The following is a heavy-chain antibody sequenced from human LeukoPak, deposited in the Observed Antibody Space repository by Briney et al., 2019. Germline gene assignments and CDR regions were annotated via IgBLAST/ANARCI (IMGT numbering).Heavy chain of an antibody. CDR3: ARGNGSSGFSYYGMDV. Sequence: ASVKVSCKASGYTFTNFGISWVRQAPGQGLEWMGWTSAHNGTTNYPQKFQGRVSMTTDTSTNTAYMELSSLRSEDTAVYYCARGNGSSGFSYYGMDVWGQGTTVTVSS. D-gene: IGHD6-19*01. J-gene: IGHJ6*02. V-gene: IGHV1-18*01. CDR1: GYTFTNFG. CDR2: TSAHNGTT.